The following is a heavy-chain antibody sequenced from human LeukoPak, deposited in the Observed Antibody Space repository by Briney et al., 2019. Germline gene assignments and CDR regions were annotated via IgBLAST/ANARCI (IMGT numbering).Heavy chain of an antibody. D-gene: IGHD2-2*01. CDR1: GFTFSSYS. V-gene: IGHV3-21*01. CDR2: ISSSSSYI. J-gene: IGHJ4*02. CDR3: AGYAGAPSTFDY. Sequence: GGSLRLSCAASGFTFSSYSMNWVRQAPGKGLEWVSSISSSSSYIYYADSVKGRFTLSRDNAKNSLYLQMNSLRAEDTAVYYCAGYAGAPSTFDYWGQGTLVTVSS.